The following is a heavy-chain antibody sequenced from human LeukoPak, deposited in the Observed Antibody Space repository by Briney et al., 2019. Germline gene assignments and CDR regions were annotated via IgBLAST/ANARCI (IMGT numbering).Heavy chain of an antibody. CDR1: GDSISSGTYY. D-gene: IGHD2-21*02. Sequence: SETLSLTCTVSGDSISSGTYYWNWIRQPAGKRLEWIGRIYHSVTTHYNPSLKSRVTISLDTSKNQFSLKLSSVTAADTAVYYCARAYCVGDCSVLHIYFDYWGQGTLVTVSS. V-gene: IGHV4-61*02. CDR3: ARAYCVGDCSVLHIYFDY. J-gene: IGHJ4*02. CDR2: IYHSVTT.